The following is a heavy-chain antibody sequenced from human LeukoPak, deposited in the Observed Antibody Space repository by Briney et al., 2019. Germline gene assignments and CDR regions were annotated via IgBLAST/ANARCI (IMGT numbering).Heavy chain of an antibody. J-gene: IGHJ4*02. V-gene: IGHV4-59*04. CDR3: AQLVAGTHYHFDY. CDR1: GGSISSYY. D-gene: IGHD6-19*01. CDR2: IYYSGNI. Sequence: SETLSLTCTVSGGSISSYYWSWIRHSPGKGLEWIGSIYYSGNIYNNPSLKSRVTVSIDTSQNRFSLKLKSVTAADTAVYYCAQLVAGTHYHFDYWGQGTLVTVSS.